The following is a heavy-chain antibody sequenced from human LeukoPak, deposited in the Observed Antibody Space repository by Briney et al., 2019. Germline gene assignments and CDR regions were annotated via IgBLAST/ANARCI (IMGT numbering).Heavy chain of an antibody. V-gene: IGHV3-20*04. CDR1: GFTFGSYA. CDR3: AREDYYYYGMDV. CDR2: INWNGGST. J-gene: IGHJ6*02. Sequence: GGSLRLSCAASGFTFGSYAMHWVRQAPGKGLEWVSGINWNGGSTGYADSVKGRFTISRDNAKNSLYLQMNSLRAEDTALYYCAREDYYYYGMDVWGQGTTVTVSS.